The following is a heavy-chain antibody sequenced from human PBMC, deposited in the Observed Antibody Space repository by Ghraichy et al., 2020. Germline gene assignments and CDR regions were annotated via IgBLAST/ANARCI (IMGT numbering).Heavy chain of an antibody. CDR3: VKDFT. Sequence: GGLRLSCAASGLSFSSYAMSWVRQAPGEGLEWVSAISGSGGSTFYADSVKGRFTLSRDNSKNTLYLQMNSLRAEDTAVYYCVKDFTWGQGTLVTVSS. CDR2: ISGSGGST. CDR1: GLSFSSYA. V-gene: IGHV3-23*01. J-gene: IGHJ4*02.